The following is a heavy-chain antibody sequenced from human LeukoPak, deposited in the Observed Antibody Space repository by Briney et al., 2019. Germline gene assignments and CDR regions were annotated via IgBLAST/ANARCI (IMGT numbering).Heavy chain of an antibody. Sequence: PGGSLRLSCAGSGFTFSNYAMYWVRQAPGKGLEWVALISNDGNDKYADSVKGRFSISRDNSKNTLYLQMNSLRAEDTAVYYCARDPYYYDSSGYFTAGCYFDYWGQGTLVTVSS. D-gene: IGHD3-22*01. CDR2: ISNDGNDK. V-gene: IGHV3-30*04. CDR1: GFTFSNYA. CDR3: ARDPYYYDSSGYFTAGCYFDY. J-gene: IGHJ4*02.